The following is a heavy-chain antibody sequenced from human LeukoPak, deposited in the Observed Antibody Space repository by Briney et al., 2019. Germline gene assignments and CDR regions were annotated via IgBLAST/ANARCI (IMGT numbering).Heavy chain of an antibody. CDR2: ISDSGGRT. CDR1: GITLSNYG. Sequence: GGSLRLSCADSGITLSNYGMSWVRQAPGKGLEWVAGISDSGGRTTYADSVKGRFTISRDNPKNTLYLQMNSLRAEDTAVYFCAKRGVVIRVILVGFHKEAYYFDSWGQGALVTVSS. D-gene: IGHD3-22*01. V-gene: IGHV3-23*01. CDR3: AKRGVVIRVILVGFHKEAYYFDS. J-gene: IGHJ4*02.